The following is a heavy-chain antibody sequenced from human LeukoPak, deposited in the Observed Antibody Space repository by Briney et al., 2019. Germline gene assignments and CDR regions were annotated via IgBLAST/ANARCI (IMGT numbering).Heavy chain of an antibody. CDR1: GYTFTSYY. CDR2: INPSGGST. J-gene: IGHJ4*02. Sequence: ASVKVSCKASGYTFTSYYMHWVRQAPGQGLEWMGLINPSGGSTSYAQKFQGRVTMTRDTSTSTVYMELSSLRSEDTAVYYCARDLGGMTIFGVAPLWYWGQGTLVTVSS. CDR3: ARDLGGMTIFGVAPLWY. D-gene: IGHD3-3*01. V-gene: IGHV1-46*01.